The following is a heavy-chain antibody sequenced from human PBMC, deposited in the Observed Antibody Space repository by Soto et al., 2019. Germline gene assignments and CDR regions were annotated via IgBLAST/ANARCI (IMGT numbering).Heavy chain of an antibody. D-gene: IGHD2-21*02. V-gene: IGHV1-69*02. Sequence: QVQLVQSGAEVKKPGSSVKVSCKASGGTFSSYTISWVRQAPGQGREWMGRIIPIVGITKYAQKFQGRVTITADKSTSTAYMELGSLRSEDTAVYYCARDDGLAYCGGDCYSWGQGTLVTVSS. CDR2: IIPIVGIT. J-gene: IGHJ4*02. CDR1: GGTFSSYT. CDR3: ARDDGLAYCGGDCYS.